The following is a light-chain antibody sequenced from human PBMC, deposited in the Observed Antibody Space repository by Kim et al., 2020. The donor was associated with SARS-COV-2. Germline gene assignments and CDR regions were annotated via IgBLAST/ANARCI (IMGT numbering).Light chain of an antibody. Sequence: SVSPGKTATITCSGDKLGDKNVCWYQQKPGQSPVLVIYQDTKRPSGIPERFSGSNSGNTATLTISGTEAMDEADYYCQAWDTSTAVFGGGTQLTVL. CDR2: QDT. CDR1: KLGDKN. V-gene: IGLV3-1*01. CDR3: QAWDTSTAV. J-gene: IGLJ3*02.